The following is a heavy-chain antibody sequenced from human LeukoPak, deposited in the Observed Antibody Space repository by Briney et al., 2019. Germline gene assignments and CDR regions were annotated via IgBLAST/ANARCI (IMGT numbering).Heavy chain of an antibody. J-gene: IGHJ4*02. CDR2: ISSSSSIK. Sequence: PGGSLRLSCAASGFTFSSYSMNWVRQAPGKGLEWVSYISSSSSIKYYTDSVKGRFTISRDNAKNSLYLEMNSLRAEDTAVYYCARAPKTLPGYSSGWPPRDYWGQGTLVTVSS. V-gene: IGHV3-48*01. CDR3: ARAPKTLPGYSSGWPPRDY. CDR1: GFTFSSYS. D-gene: IGHD6-19*01.